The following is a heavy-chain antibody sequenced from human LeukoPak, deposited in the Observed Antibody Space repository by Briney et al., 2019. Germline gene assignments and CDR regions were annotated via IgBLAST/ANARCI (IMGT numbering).Heavy chain of an antibody. Sequence: SETLSLTCAVYGGSFSGYYWSWIRQPPGKGLEWIGKINHSGSTNYNPSLKSRVTISVDTSKNQFSLKLSSVTAADTAVYYRARVGVKRYCSSTSCQRGAYYYYMDVWGKGTTVTVSS. CDR2: INHSGST. V-gene: IGHV4-34*01. CDR1: GGSFSGYY. D-gene: IGHD2-2*01. CDR3: ARVGVKRYCSSTSCQRGAYYYYMDV. J-gene: IGHJ6*03.